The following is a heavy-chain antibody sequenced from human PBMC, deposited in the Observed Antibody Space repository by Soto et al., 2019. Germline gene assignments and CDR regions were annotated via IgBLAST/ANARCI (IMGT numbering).Heavy chain of an antibody. D-gene: IGHD4-17*01. CDR3: ASLADADGDRPYDY. CDR2: IIPIFGTA. J-gene: IGHJ4*02. Sequence: ASVKVSCKASGGTFSSYAISWVRQAPGQGLEWMGGIIPIFGTANYAQKFQGRVTITADKSTSTAYMELSSLRSEDTAVYYCASLADADGDRPYDYWGQGTLVTVSS. CDR1: GGTFSSYA. V-gene: IGHV1-69*06.